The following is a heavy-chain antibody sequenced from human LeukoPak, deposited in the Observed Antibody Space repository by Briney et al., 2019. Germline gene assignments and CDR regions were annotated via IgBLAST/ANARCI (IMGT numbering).Heavy chain of an antibody. V-gene: IGHV3-23*01. D-gene: IGHD3-16*02. CDR1: GFTFSSYA. CDR2: ISCSGGST. CDR3: APTAPYYDYVWGSYRFDY. Sequence: GGSLRLSCAASGFTFSSYAMRWVRQAPGKGLEWVSAISCSGGSTYYADSVKGRFTISRDNSKNTLYLQMNSLRAEDTAVYYCAPTAPYYDYVWGSYRFDYWGQGTLVTVSS. J-gene: IGHJ4*02.